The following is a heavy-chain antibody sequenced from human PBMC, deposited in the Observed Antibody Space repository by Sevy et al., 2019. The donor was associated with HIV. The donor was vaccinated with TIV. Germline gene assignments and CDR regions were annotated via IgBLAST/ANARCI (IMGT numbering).Heavy chain of an antibody. Sequence: GGSLRLSCAASGFSISGYGMHWVRQAPGKGLEWVAVIWYDGTNREYADSVKGRFTISRDNSKNTLYLQMNSLRVEDTAVYYCAREVIQVDGIRYYFHSWGQGTLVTVSS. J-gene: IGHJ4*02. CDR1: GFSISGYG. CDR3: AREVIQVDGIRYYFHS. D-gene: IGHD6-19*01. CDR2: IWYDGTNR. V-gene: IGHV3-33*01.